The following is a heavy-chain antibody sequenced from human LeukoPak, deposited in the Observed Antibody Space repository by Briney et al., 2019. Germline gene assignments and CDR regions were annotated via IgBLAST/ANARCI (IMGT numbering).Heavy chain of an antibody. CDR2: IYPGDSDT. CDR3: ARGDCYGLCSDYNHFDY. Sequence: GESLKISCKGSGYSFTSYWIGWVRQMPGKGLEWMGIIYPGDSDTRYSPSFQGQVTISVDRSISTAYLQWSSLKASDSAMYYCARGDCYGLCSDYNHFDYWGQGTLVTVSS. V-gene: IGHV5-51*01. D-gene: IGHD3-10*01. CDR1: GYSFTSYW. J-gene: IGHJ4*02.